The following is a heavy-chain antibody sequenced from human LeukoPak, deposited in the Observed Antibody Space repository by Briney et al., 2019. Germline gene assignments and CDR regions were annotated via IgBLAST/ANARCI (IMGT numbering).Heavy chain of an antibody. J-gene: IGHJ4*02. CDR3: ATEAIGRHYDY. CDR1: GFLLRSCG. CDR2: IGHTCTDR. V-gene: IGHV3-21*01. Sequence: KPGGSLRLSYAASGFLLRSCGLIGVRQAPGKGLECVSSIGHTCTDRYYEDSVRGPFTISRNNAKNSMYLQMDSLRDEDTAVYYCATEAIGRHYDYWGKGTLLTVSS.